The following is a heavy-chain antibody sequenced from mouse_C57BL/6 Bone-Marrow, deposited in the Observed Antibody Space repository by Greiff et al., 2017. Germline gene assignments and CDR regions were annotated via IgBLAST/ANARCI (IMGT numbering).Heavy chain of an antibody. V-gene: IGHV1-59*01. J-gene: IGHJ3*01. Sequence: QVQLQQPGAELVRPGTSVKLSCKASGYTFTSYWLHWVKQRPGQGLEWIGVIDPSDSYTNYNQKFKGKATLTVDTSSSTAYMQLSSLTSEDSAVYYCARIYYYGSSSAWFAYWGQGTLVTVSA. CDR1: GYTFTSYW. D-gene: IGHD1-1*01. CDR2: IDPSDSYT. CDR3: ARIYYYGSSSAWFAY.